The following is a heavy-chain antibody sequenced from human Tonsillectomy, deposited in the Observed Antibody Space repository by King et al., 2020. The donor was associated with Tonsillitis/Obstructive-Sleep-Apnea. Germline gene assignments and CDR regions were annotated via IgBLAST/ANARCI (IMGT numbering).Heavy chain of an antibody. V-gene: IGHV3-15*01. CDR3: TTDWTMHDYGDEFDY. Sequence: EVQLVESGGGLVKPGGSLRLSCAASGFTFSNAWMSWVRQAPGKGLEWVGRIKSKTDGGTTDYAAPVKGRFTISRDDSKNTLYLQMNSLKTEDTAVYYCTTDWTMHDYGDEFDYWGQGTLVTVSS. D-gene: IGHD4-17*01. J-gene: IGHJ4*02. CDR2: IKSKTDGGTT. CDR1: GFTFSNAW.